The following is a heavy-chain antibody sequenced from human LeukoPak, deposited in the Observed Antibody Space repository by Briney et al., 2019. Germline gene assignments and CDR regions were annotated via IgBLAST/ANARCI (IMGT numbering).Heavy chain of an antibody. CDR1: GFTFSSYA. V-gene: IGHV3-23*01. Sequence: GGSLRLSCAASGFTFSSYAMSWVRQAPGKGLEWVSAISGSGGSTYYADSVKGRFTISRDNSKNSLYLQMNSLRAEDTAVYYCARDGGYCSSTSCYAGYWGQGTLVTVSS. CDR2: ISGSGGST. J-gene: IGHJ4*02. D-gene: IGHD2-2*01. CDR3: ARDGGYCSSTSCYAGY.